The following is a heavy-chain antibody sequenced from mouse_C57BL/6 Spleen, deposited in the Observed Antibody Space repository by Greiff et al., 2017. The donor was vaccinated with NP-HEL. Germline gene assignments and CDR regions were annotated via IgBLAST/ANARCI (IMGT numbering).Heavy chain of an antibody. CDR2: IDPANGNT. Sequence: VQLQQPVAELVRPGASVKLSCTASGFNIKNTYMHWVKQRPEQGLEWIGRIDPANGNTKYAPKFQGKATITADTSSNTAYLQLSSLTSEDTAIYYCARSPSCITTVVANGGFAYWGQGTLVTVSA. V-gene: IGHV14-3*01. J-gene: IGHJ3*01. CDR3: ARSPSCITTVVANGGFAY. D-gene: IGHD1-1*01. CDR1: GFNIKNTY.